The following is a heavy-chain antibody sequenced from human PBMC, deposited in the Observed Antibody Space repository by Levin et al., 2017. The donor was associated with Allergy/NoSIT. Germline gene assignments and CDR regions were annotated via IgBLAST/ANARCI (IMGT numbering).Heavy chain of an antibody. J-gene: IGHJ4*02. CDR3: ARRGTYCSGGSCYSGGFDY. CDR1: GGSISSSSYY. CDR2: IYYSGST. D-gene: IGHD2-15*01. V-gene: IGHV4-39*01. Sequence: PSETLSLTCTVSGGSISSSSYYWGWIRQPPGKGLEWIGSIYYSGSTYYNPSLKSRVTISVDTSKNQFSLKLSSVTAADTAVYYCARRGTYCSGGSCYSGGFDYWGQGTLVTASS.